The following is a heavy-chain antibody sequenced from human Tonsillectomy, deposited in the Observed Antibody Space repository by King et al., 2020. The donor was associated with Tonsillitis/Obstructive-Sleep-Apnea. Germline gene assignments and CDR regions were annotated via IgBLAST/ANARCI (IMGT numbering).Heavy chain of an antibody. Sequence: VQLVQSGAEVKNPGSSVKVSCKASGGTFSSYVISWVRQAPGQGLEWMGRIIPILGIANYAQRFQGRVTFNADKSPGTAFMALSSLRSEDTAVFYCAREVVTYSAFDRGGQGGTVTVPS. V-gene: IGHV1-69*09. D-gene: IGHD2-15*01. CDR3: AREVVTYSAFDR. CDR2: IIPILGIA. J-gene: IGHJ3*01. CDR1: GGTFSSYV.